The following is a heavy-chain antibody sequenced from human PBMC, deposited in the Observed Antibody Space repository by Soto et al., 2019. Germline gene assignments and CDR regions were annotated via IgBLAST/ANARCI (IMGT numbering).Heavy chain of an antibody. CDR3: VRGLRYSGMDV. D-gene: IGHD2-15*01. CDR2: IDHSGST. J-gene: IGHJ6*02. Sequence: KTWETLSLTCAVSGGSFSAYYWTWIRQPPGRGLEWIGEIDHSGSTNYNPSLEGRVTMSIDTAKNRFSLNVTSVTAADTAVYYCVRGLRYSGMDVWGQGTTVTVSS. V-gene: IGHV4-34*01. CDR1: GGSFSAYY.